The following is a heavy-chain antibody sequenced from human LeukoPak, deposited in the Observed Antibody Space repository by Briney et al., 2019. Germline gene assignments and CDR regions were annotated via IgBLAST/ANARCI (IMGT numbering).Heavy chain of an antibody. Sequence: SETLSLTCAVYGGSFSDYYWSWIRQPPGKGLEWIGEINHSGSTNYNPSLKSRVTVSVDTSKNQFSLKLSSVTAADTAVYYCARHRRSSGWYYYYYMDVWGKGTTVTISS. D-gene: IGHD6-19*01. V-gene: IGHV4-34*01. J-gene: IGHJ6*03. CDR3: ARHRRSSGWYYYYYMDV. CDR2: INHSGST. CDR1: GGSFSDYY.